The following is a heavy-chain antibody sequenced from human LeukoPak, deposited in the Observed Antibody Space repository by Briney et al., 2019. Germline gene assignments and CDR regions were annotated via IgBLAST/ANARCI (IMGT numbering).Heavy chain of an antibody. J-gene: IGHJ4*02. Sequence: ASVKVSCKASGYTFTGYCMHWVRQAPGQGLEWMGIMNPSGGSTSYPQKFQGRVTMTRDTSTSTVYMELSSLRSEDTAVYYCARDFTRGYHYDSSDYWGQGTLVTVSS. D-gene: IGHD3-22*01. CDR2: MNPSGGST. V-gene: IGHV1-46*01. CDR1: GYTFTGYC. CDR3: ARDFTRGYHYDSSDY.